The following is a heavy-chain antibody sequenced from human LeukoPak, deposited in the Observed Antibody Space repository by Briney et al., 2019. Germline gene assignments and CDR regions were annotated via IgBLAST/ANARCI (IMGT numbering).Heavy chain of an antibody. CDR3: AREGRHSSSSGPFDY. CDR2: IGTAGDT. Sequence: GGSLRLSCAACGFTFSSYDTHWVRQATGKGLEWVSAIGTAGDTYYPGSVKGQFTISRENAKNSLYLQMNSLRAGDTAVYYCAREGRHSSSSGPFDYWGQGTLVTVSS. V-gene: IGHV3-13*03. CDR1: GFTFSSYD. J-gene: IGHJ4*02. D-gene: IGHD6-6*01.